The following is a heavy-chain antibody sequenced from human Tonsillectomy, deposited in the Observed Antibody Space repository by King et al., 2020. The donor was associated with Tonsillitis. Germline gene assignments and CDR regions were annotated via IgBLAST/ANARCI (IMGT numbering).Heavy chain of an antibody. J-gene: IGHJ6*02. CDR3: ASGAAYYYYGMDV. Sequence: VQLVESGGGLVQPGGSLRLPCAASGFTVSNNYMSWVRQAPGKGLEWVSVIYNGGSTYYADSVKGRFTISRHNSKNTLYLQMNSLRAEDTAVYYCASGAAYYYYGMDVWGQGTTVTVSS. D-gene: IGHD1-26*01. CDR2: IYNGGST. CDR1: GFTVSNNY. V-gene: IGHV3-53*04.